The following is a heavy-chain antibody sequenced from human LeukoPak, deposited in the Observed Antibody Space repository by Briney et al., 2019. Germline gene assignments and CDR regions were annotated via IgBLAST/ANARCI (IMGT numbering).Heavy chain of an antibody. D-gene: IGHD5-24*01. CDR1: GFTFSDYT. CDR3: AREERLRY. Sequence: PGGSLRLSCAASGFTFSDYTMNWVRQAPGKGLEWVSYIGGSDTTIFYADSVKGRFTIYRDNAKNALYLQMNSLRAEDTAIYYCAREERLRYWGQGALVIVSS. CDR2: IGGSDTTI. V-gene: IGHV3-48*01. J-gene: IGHJ4*02.